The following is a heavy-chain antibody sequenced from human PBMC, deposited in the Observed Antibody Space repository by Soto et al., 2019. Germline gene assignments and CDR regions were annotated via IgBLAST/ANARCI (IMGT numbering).Heavy chain of an antibody. CDR1: GDTFNFYT. CDR2: INPILSMS. Sequence: QVQLVQSGADVQRPGSSVRVSCKASGDTFNFYTINWVRQAPGQGLQWMGRINPILSMSNYAPRFQGRVTRTSNTSTSTAYMELSSLRSEDTAMYYCATSYGSGYRAFDSWGQGALVTVSS. CDR3: ATSYGSGYRAFDS. V-gene: IGHV1-69*02. D-gene: IGHD3-10*01. J-gene: IGHJ4*02.